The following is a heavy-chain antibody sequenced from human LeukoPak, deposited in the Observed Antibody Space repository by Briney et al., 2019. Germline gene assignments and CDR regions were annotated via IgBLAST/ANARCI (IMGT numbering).Heavy chain of an antibody. CDR3: ARHPSCTTITHCSFDF. V-gene: IGHV4-39*01. J-gene: IGHJ4*02. Sequence: SETLSLTCTVSGGSISSSNYYWGWLRQPPGKGLEWIGSIYYGGNTYYNPSLKSRVTLSVDTSKNQFSLKVSSVTAADTAVYYCARHPSCTTITHCSFDFWGRGTLVTVSS. D-gene: IGHD4-11*01. CDR2: IYYGGNT. CDR1: GGSISSSNYY.